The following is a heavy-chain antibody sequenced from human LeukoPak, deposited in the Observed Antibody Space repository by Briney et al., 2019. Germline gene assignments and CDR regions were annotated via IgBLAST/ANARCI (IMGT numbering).Heavy chain of an antibody. CDR1: GGSINTANYY. V-gene: IGHV4-30-4*08. J-gene: IGHJ4*02. D-gene: IGHD4-17*01. CDR3: ARDRYGDFEDY. CDR2: ISYSGTP. Sequence: SSETLSLTCDVSGGSINTANYYWTWIRQPPGKGLEWIGYISYSGTPYYNPSLNSRVTISLDTSENQFSLILNSVTAADTAMYYCARDRYGDFEDYWGQGTLVTVSS.